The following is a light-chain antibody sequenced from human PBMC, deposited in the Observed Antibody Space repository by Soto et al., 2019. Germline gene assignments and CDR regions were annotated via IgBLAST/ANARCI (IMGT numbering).Light chain of an antibody. CDR3: QHYNNWPRT. CDR2: GAS. CDR1: QSVSSN. Sequence: EIVMTQSPATLSVSPGERATLSCRASQSVSSNLAWYQKKPVQAPRLLIYGASTRATGIPARFSGSGSGTEFTLTISSLQSEDFAVYYCQHYNNWPRTFGQGTKVEIK. V-gene: IGKV3-15*01. J-gene: IGKJ1*01.